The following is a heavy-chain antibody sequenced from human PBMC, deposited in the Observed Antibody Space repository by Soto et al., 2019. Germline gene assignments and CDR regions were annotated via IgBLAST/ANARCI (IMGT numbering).Heavy chain of an antibody. Sequence: NPSETLSLTCTVSGGSISSGDYYWSWIRQPPGKGLEWIGYIYYSGSTYYNPSLKSRVTISVDTSKNQFSLKLSSVTAADTAVYYCARVGSSIATRPFDYWGQGTLVTVSS. J-gene: IGHJ4*02. CDR3: ARVGSSIATRPFDY. V-gene: IGHV4-30-4*01. CDR2: IYYSGST. D-gene: IGHD6-6*01. CDR1: GGSISSGDYY.